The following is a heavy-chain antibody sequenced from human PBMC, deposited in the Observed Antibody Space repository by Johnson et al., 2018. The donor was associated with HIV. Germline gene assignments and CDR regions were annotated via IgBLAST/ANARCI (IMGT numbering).Heavy chain of an antibody. CDR2: ISWNSGSI. V-gene: IGHV3-9*01. CDR3: AKALSIAATPYAFDM. D-gene: IGHD6-25*01. CDR1: GFTFDDYA. Sequence: VQLVESGGGVVRPGGSLRLSCPASGFTFDDYAMHWVRQAPGKGLEWVSGISWNSGSIGYADSVKGRFTISRDNAKNSLYLQMNSLRAEDTALYYCAKALSIAATPYAFDMWGRGTMVTVSS. J-gene: IGHJ3*02.